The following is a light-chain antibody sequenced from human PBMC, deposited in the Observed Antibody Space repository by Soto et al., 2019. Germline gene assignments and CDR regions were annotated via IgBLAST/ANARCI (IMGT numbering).Light chain of an antibody. V-gene: IGKV1D-16*01. CDR1: QGISSW. CDR2: GAS. CDR3: QQYSTYPIT. Sequence: DIQLTQSPSFLSASVGDRVTITCRASQGISSWLAWYQQKPERAPKSLIYGASSLQSGVPSRFSGSGSGTEFTLTISSLQLEDFATYYCQQYSTYPITFGQGTRLEIK. J-gene: IGKJ5*01.